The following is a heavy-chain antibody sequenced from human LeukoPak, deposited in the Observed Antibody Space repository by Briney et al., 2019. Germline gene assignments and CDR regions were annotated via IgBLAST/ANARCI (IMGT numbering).Heavy chain of an antibody. D-gene: IGHD4-17*01. CDR2: IWYDGSNK. CDR1: GFTFSSYG. V-gene: IGHV3-33*01. Sequence: GGSLRLSCAASGFTFSSYGMHWVRQAPGKGLEWVAVIWYDGSNKYYADSVKGRFTISRDNSKNTLYLQMNSLRAEDTAVYYCARPFKYGDYVTVAFDYWGQGTLVTVSS. J-gene: IGHJ4*02. CDR3: ARPFKYGDYVTVAFDY.